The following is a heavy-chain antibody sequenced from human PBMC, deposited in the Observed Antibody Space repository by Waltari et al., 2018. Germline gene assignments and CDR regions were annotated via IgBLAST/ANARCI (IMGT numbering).Heavy chain of an antibody. CDR3: ARDLGGVYQYFDY. CDR1: GFTFSSYS. D-gene: IGHD1-26*01. J-gene: IGHJ4*02. Sequence: EVQLVESGGGLVQPGGSLRLSCAASGFTFSSYSMNWVRQAPGKGLEWVSYISSSSSTIYDADSVKGRFTISRDNAKNALYRQMSSLRAEDTAVYYCARDLGGVYQYFDYWGQGTLVTVSS. V-gene: IGHV3-48*04. CDR2: ISSSSSTI.